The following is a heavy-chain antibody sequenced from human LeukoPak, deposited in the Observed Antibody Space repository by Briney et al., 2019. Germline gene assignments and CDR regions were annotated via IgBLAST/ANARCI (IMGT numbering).Heavy chain of an antibody. V-gene: IGHV1-2*06. Sequence: ASVKVSCKASGYTFTGYYIHWVRQAPGQGLEWMGRINPNSGGTNYAQKFQGRVTMTRDTSISTAYMELSRLRSDDTAVYYCARGYNWKYGAHDYWGQGTLVTVSS. CDR1: GYTFTGYY. CDR2: INPNSGGT. J-gene: IGHJ4*02. D-gene: IGHD1-7*01. CDR3: ARGYNWKYGAHDY.